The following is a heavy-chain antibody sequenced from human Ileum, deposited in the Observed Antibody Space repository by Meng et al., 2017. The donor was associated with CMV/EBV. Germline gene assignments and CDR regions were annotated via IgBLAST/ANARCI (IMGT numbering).Heavy chain of an antibody. CDR1: YTCTCYG. D-gene: IGHD2-15*01. J-gene: IGHJ4*02. CDR3: ASKRSYCSGGSCQLIDY. CDR2: ISAYNGNT. Sequence: YTCTCYGISWVRQAPGQGLEGMGWISAYNGNTNYAQKLQGRVTMTTDTSTSTAYMELRSLRSDDTAVYYCASKRSYCSGGSCQLIDYWGQGTLVTVSS. V-gene: IGHV1-18*01.